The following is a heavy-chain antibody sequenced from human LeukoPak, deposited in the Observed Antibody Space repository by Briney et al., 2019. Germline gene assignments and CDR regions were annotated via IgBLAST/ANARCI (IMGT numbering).Heavy chain of an antibody. V-gene: IGHV3-74*01. CDR1: GFTFSDYW. CDR2: ISSDGDTT. CDR3: AKLPRRYSHFDY. J-gene: IGHJ4*02. D-gene: IGHD6-13*01. Sequence: GGSLRLSCVASGFTFSDYWIHWVRQAPGKGLVWVSRISSDGDTTNYADSVKGRFTISRDNAKNTLYLQMNSLRAEDTAVYYCAKLPRRYSHFDYWGQGTLVTVSS.